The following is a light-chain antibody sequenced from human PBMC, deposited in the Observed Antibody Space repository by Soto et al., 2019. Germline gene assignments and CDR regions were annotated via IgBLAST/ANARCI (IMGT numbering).Light chain of an antibody. V-gene: IGKV1-5*01. CDR2: DAS. Sequence: IQMTQSPSALSASVGDRVTITCRASQTLSNWLAWYQQEPGKAPKLLIFDASSLQSGVPSRFSGSGFGTDFTLTIGSLQPDDFATYYCQQSYSTPITFGQGTRLEIK. J-gene: IGKJ5*01. CDR3: QQSYSTPIT. CDR1: QTLSNW.